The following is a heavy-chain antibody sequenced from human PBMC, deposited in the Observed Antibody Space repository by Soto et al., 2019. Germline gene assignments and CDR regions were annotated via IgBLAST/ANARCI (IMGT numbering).Heavy chain of an antibody. CDR3: VKDRDSNSWPSRDV. CDR1: GYTFIRNG. J-gene: IGHJ6*02. D-gene: IGHD3-22*01. CDR2: ISPNSGNT. V-gene: IGHV1-18*01. Sequence: QVHLVQSGAEVKKPGASVNVSCKTSGYTFIRNGISWVRQAPGQGLEWMGWISPNSGNTKYAQKVQGRVLMTTDPATSTAYMELRSLRSEDTAVYYCVKDRDSNSWPSRDVWGPGTTVTVSS.